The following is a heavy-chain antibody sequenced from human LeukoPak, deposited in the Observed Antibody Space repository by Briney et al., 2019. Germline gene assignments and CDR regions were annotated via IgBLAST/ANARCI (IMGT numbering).Heavy chain of an antibody. CDR3: ARLFSYDFWSGYYTDYYYGMDV. CDR2: INHSGST. V-gene: IGHV4-34*01. Sequence: SETLSLTCAVYGGSFSGYYWSWIRQPPGKGLEWIGEINHSGSTNYNPSLKSRVTISVDTSKNQFSLKLSSVTAADTAVYYCARLFSYDFWSGYYTDYYYGMDVWGQGTTVTVSS. CDR1: GGSFSGYY. J-gene: IGHJ6*02. D-gene: IGHD3-3*01.